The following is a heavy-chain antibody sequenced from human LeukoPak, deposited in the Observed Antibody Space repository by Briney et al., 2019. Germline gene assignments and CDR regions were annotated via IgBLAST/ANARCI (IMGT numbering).Heavy chain of an antibody. CDR1: GYTFTSYD. V-gene: IGHV1-8*01. CDR3: ARVPMYVWGSYRYRPFDY. D-gene: IGHD3-16*02. J-gene: IGHJ4*02. CDR2: MNPNSGNT. Sequence: ASVKVSCKASGYTFTSYDINWVRQATGQGLEWMGWMNPNSGNTGYAQKFQGRVTMTRNTSISTAYMELSSLRSEDTAVYYCARVPMYVWGSYRYRPFDYWGQGTLVTVSS.